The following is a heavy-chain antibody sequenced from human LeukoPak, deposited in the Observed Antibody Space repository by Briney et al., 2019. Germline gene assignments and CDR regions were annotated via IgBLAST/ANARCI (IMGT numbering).Heavy chain of an antibody. CDR1: GYTFTGYY. CDR3: ARDLAYDYVWGSYRPHYYYYYMDV. CDR2: INPNSGGT. D-gene: IGHD3-16*02. V-gene: IGHV1-2*02. J-gene: IGHJ6*03. Sequence: GASVKVSCKASGYTFTGYYMHWVRQAPGQGLEWMGWINPNSGGTNYAQKFQGRVTMTRDTSISTAYMELSRLRSDDTAVYYCARDLAYDYVWGSYRPHYYYYYMDVWGKGTTVTVSS.